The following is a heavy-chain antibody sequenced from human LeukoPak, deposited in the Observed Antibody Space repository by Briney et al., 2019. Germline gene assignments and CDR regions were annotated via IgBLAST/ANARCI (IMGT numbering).Heavy chain of an antibody. Sequence: SETLSLTCAVYGGSFSGYYWSWIRQPPGKGLEWIGEINHSGSTNYNPSLKSRVTISVDTSKNQFSLKLSSVTAADTAVYYCARGSGYYYYGMDVWGQGTTDTVSS. V-gene: IGHV4-34*01. CDR3: ARGSGYYYYGMDV. D-gene: IGHD3-10*01. J-gene: IGHJ6*02. CDR1: GGSFSGYY. CDR2: INHSGST.